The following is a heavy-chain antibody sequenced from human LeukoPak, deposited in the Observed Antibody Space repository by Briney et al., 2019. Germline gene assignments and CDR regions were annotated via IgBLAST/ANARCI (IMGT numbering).Heavy chain of an antibody. CDR2: IRWDGGST. CDR1: GFPFSSYT. D-gene: IGHD5-24*01. V-gene: IGHV3-43*01. CDR3: AKEGDGYH. Sequence: GGSLRLSCAASGFPFSSYTMHWVRQAPGKGLEWVSLIRWDGGSTYYADSVKGRFTISRDNSKNSLYLQMNSLRTEDTALYYCAKEGDGYHWGQGTMVTVSS. J-gene: IGHJ3*01.